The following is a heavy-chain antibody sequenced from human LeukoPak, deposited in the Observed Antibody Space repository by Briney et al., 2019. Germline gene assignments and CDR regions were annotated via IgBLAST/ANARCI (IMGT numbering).Heavy chain of an antibody. D-gene: IGHD6-19*01. Sequence: ASVKVSCKASGYTFTDYHMHWVRQAPGQGLEWMGWINTNSGGTNSAQKFQGRVTMTRDTSITTAYMELSSPRSDDTAIYYCARDRPGYSSWFDPWGQGTLVTVSS. CDR2: INTNSGGT. V-gene: IGHV1-2*02. J-gene: IGHJ5*02. CDR1: GYTFTDYH. CDR3: ARDRPGYSSWFDP.